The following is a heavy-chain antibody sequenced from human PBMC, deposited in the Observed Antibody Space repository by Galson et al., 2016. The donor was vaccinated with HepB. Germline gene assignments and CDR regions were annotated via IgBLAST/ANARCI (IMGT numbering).Heavy chain of an antibody. V-gene: IGHV3-33*01. CDR2: IWYDGSNK. CDR3: ARPLPKGQYAYFNF. D-gene: IGHD2-8*01. J-gene: IGHJ4*02. CDR1: GFTFSSFG. Sequence: SLRLSCAASGFTFSSFGIHWVRQAPGKGLEWVAGIWYDGSNKYYADSVKGRFTISRDNSISTAYLQWSSLKASDTAMYYCARPLPKGQYAYFNFWGQGTLVTVSS.